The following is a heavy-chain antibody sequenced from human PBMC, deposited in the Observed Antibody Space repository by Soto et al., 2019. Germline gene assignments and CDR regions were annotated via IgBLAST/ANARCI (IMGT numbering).Heavy chain of an antibody. J-gene: IGHJ4*02. CDR3: DGQDY. Sequence: EVQVLESGGGLVQPGGSLRLSCASSGFTFSTYGMSWVRQAPGKGLEWVSSVSYTGDTTYYADSGKGRFTISRDTSKNTVYLQMNSLRTEDTATDGGDGQDYWGQGTLVTVSS. CDR2: VSYTGDTT. D-gene: IGHD2-21*02. CDR1: GFTFSTYG. V-gene: IGHV3-23*01.